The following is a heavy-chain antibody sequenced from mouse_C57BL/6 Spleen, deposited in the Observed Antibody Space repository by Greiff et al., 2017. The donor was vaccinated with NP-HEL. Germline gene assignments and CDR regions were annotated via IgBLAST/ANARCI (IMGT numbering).Heavy chain of an antibody. CDR1: GYTFTTYP. J-gene: IGHJ2*01. CDR2: FHPYNDDT. D-gene: IGHD2-14*01. CDR3: ARGDISAYDLDY. V-gene: IGHV1-47*01. Sequence: VQLQQSGAELVKPGASVKMSCKASGYTFTTYPIEWMKQNHGKSLEWIGNFHPYNDDTKYNEKFKGKATLTVDKSSSTVYMELSRLPSDDSAVYCWARGDISAYDLDYWGQGTTLTVSS.